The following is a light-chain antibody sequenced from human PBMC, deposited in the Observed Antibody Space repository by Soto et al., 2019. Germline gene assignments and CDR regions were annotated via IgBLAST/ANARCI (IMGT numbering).Light chain of an antibody. CDR1: QSLSSSY. CDR3: QQYSGSLT. J-gene: IGKJ4*01. V-gene: IGKV3-20*01. Sequence: EIVLTQSPGTLSLSAGERATLSCRASQSLSSSYVAWYQQKPGQAPRLLIHGTSSRATGIPDRFSGSGSGTDFTLTISRLEPEDFAVYYCQQYSGSLTFGGGTKVEIK. CDR2: GTS.